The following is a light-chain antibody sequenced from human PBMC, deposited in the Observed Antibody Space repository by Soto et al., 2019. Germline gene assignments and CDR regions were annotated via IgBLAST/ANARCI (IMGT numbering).Light chain of an antibody. CDR1: QDINNY. Sequence: DIPMTQSPSSLSASVGDRVTITCRASQDINNYLAWYQQRPGKVPKLLIYAASTLQSGVPSRFTGSGSETNFTLTISSLQPEDDATYYCQQYDIAPRTFGGGTKVEIK. V-gene: IGKV1-27*01. CDR3: QQYDIAPRT. CDR2: AAS. J-gene: IGKJ4*01.